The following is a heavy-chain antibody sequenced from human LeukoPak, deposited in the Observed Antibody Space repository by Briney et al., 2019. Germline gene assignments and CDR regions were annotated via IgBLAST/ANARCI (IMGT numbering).Heavy chain of an antibody. CDR1: GFTLSNFG. J-gene: IGHJ4*02. D-gene: IGHD3-10*01. Sequence: GGSLRLSCVAAGFTLSNFGIHWVRQAPGKGLEWVAFVRPDGSSNYYADSVKGRFTISRDISKNTLYLQMNSLRAEDTAFYYGAKDQAGTWGLDYWGQGTLVTVSS. CDR2: VRPDGSSN. CDR3: AKDQAGTWGLDY. V-gene: IGHV3-30*02.